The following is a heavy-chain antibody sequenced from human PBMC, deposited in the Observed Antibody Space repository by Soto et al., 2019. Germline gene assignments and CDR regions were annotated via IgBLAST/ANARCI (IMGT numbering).Heavy chain of an antibody. V-gene: IGHV3-21*01. D-gene: IGHD4-17*01. CDR1: GFTFSSYS. J-gene: IGHJ4*02. CDR2: ISSSSSYI. Sequence: GGSLRLSCAASGFTFSSYSMNWVRQAPGKGLEWVSSISSSSSYIYYADSVKGRFTISRDNAKNSLYLQMNSLRAEDTAVYYCARDPTVTTPYFDYWGQGTLVTVSS. CDR3: ARDPTVTTPYFDY.